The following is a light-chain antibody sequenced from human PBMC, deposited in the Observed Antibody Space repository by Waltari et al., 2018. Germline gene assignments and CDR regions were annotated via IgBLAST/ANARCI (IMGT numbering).Light chain of an antibody. CDR3: AAWDDSLNAYL. V-gene: IGLV1-44*01. Sequence: QSVLTQPPSASGTPGQSVTISCSGRNSNIGSHPVNWYQQLPGAAPKLLIYSRSQRPSGVPDRFSGSKSGTSASLAISGLQSEDEADYYCAAWDDSLNAYLFGGGTKLTVL. J-gene: IGLJ2*01. CDR2: SRS. CDR1: NSNIGSHP.